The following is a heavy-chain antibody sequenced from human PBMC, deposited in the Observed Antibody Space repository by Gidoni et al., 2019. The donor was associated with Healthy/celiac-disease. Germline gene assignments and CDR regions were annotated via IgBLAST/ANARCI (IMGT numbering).Heavy chain of an antibody. J-gene: IGHJ4*02. V-gene: IGHV3-23*01. CDR1: GFTFSSYA. CDR3: AKFDGYDYSNYVGFHVWDY. Sequence: EVQLLESGGGLVQPGGSLRLSCAASGFTFSSYAMSWVRQAPGKGLEWVSAISGSGGSTYYADSVKGRFTISRDNSKNTLYLQMNSLRAEDTAVYYCAKFDGYDYSNYVGFHVWDYWGQGTLVTVSS. D-gene: IGHD4-4*01. CDR2: ISGSGGST.